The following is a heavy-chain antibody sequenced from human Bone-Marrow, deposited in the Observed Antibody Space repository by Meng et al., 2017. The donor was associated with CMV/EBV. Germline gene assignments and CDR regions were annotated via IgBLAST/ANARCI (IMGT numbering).Heavy chain of an antibody. CDR1: GFTFSSYD. V-gene: IGHV3-23*01. CDR2: ISGSGGST. CDR3: AKSIVVVNPFDY. Sequence: GESLKISCAASGFTFSSYDMHWVRQAPGKGLEWVSAISGSGGSTYYADSVKGRFTISRDNSKNTLYLQMNSLRAEDTAVYYCAKSIVVVNPFDYWGQGTLVTVSS. D-gene: IGHD3-22*01. J-gene: IGHJ4*02.